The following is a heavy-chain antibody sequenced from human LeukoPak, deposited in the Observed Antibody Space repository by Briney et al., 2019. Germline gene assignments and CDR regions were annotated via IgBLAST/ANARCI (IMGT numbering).Heavy chain of an antibody. CDR2: ISWNSGSI. J-gene: IGHJ4*02. D-gene: IGHD2-2*01. V-gene: IGHV3-9*01. CDR3: AKAGSTNYFDY. CDR1: GFTFDDYA. Sequence: RPGGSLRLSCAASGFTFDDYAMHWVRQDPGKGLEWVSGISWNSGSIGYADSVKGRFTISRDNAKNSLYLQMNSLRAEDTALYYCAKAGSTNYFDYGGQGTLVTVSS.